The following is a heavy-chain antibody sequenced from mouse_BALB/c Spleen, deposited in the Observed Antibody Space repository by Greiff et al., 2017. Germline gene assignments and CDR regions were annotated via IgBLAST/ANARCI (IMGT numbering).Heavy chain of an antibody. D-gene: IGHD1-2*01. Sequence: EVQLVESGGGLVQPGGSMKLSCVASGFTFSNYWMNWVRQSPEKGLEWVAEIRLKSNNYATHYAESVKGRFTISRDDSKSSVYLQMNNLRAEDTGIYYCTRATAPYYAMDYWGQGTSVTVSS. CDR2: IRLKSNNYAT. J-gene: IGHJ4*01. V-gene: IGHV6-6*02. CDR3: TRATAPYYAMDY. CDR1: GFTFSNYW.